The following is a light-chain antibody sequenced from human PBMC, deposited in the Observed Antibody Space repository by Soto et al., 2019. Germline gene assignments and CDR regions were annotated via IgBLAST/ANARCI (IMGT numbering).Light chain of an antibody. Sequence: DIQMTQSPSTMSATAGDRVTITCRASQSISSWLAWYQHKPGKAPKLLIYDASNLDSGVPSRFSGSGSGTRFTLTISSLQPDDSATYYCQQYNSAPYTFGQGTKVDIK. CDR3: QQYNSAPYT. CDR1: QSISSW. CDR2: DAS. J-gene: IGKJ2*01. V-gene: IGKV1-5*01.